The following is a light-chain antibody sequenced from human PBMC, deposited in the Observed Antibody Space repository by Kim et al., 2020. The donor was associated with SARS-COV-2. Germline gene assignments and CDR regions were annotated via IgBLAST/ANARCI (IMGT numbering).Light chain of an antibody. CDR3: QSNDNTNRV. CDR2: ENN. V-gene: IGLV6-57*03. CDR1: SGSFATNY. Sequence: GKTITISCTRSSGSFATNYVQWYQQRPGSVPTTLIYENNQRPSGVPNRFSGSIDSSSNSASLTISGLKTEDEADYYCQSNDNTNRVFGGGTQLTVL. J-gene: IGLJ3*02.